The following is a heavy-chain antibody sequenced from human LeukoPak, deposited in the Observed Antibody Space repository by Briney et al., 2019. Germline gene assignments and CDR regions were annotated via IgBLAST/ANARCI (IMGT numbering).Heavy chain of an antibody. J-gene: IGHJ5*02. CDR2: IYCSGGT. CDR3: ARGGTWFDP. V-gene: IGHV4-59*01. CDR1: GGSISSYY. Sequence: PSETLSLTCTVSGGSISSYYWSWIRQPPGKGLEWIGYIYCSGGTNYNPSLKSRVTISVDTSKNQFSLKLSSVTAADTAVYYCARGGTWFDPWGQGTLVTVSS. D-gene: IGHD2-15*01.